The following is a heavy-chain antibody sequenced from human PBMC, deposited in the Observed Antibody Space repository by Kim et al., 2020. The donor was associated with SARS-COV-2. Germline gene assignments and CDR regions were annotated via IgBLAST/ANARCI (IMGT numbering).Heavy chain of an antibody. J-gene: IGHJ2*01. CDR1: GFTFSAYW. D-gene: IGHD3-16*01. CDR2: ITDTGNVQ. CDR3: ARDWGVPDHDWRFDL. V-gene: IGHV3-74*01. Sequence: GGSLRLSCTASGFTFSAYWMHWVRQAPGKGLVWVSRITDTGNVQSYADSVKGRFTSSRDNAKNTSYLQMNILRAEDTAVYYCARDWGVPDHDWRFDLWGRGTLVTVSS.